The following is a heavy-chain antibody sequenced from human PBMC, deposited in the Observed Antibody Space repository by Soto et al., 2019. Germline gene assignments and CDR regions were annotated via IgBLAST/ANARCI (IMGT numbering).Heavy chain of an antibody. Sequence: PSETLSLTCTVSGGSISSSSYYWGWIRQPPGKGLEWIGSIYYSGSTYYIPFLKSRVTISVDTSKNQFSLKLSSVTAADTVVYYCAIHVESSGDPPYSYFDYWGQGTLVTVSS. CDR1: GGSISSSSYY. CDR3: AIHVESSGDPPYSYFDY. CDR2: IYYSGST. D-gene: IGHD3-22*01. V-gene: IGHV4-39*01. J-gene: IGHJ4*02.